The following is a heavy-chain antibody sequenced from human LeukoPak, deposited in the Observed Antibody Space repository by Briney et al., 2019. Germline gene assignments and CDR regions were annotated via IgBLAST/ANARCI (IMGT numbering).Heavy chain of an antibody. CDR3: ARSPPRYSSSWYGKDY. D-gene: IGHD6-13*01. V-gene: IGHV4-59*12. J-gene: IGHJ4*02. Sequence: SETLSLTCTVSGGSISSYYWSWIRQPPGKGLEWIGYIYYSGSTNYNPSLKSRVTISVDTSKNQFSLKLSSVTAADTAVYYCARSPPRYSSSWYGKDYWGQGTLVTVSS. CDR1: GGSISSYY. CDR2: IYYSGST.